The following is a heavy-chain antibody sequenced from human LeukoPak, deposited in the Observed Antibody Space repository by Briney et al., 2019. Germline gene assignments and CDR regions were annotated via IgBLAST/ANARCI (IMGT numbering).Heavy chain of an antibody. V-gene: IGHV4-39*02. J-gene: IGHJ4*02. CDR2: MYYSGST. CDR1: GDSISSTSYY. Sequence: PSETLSLTCTVSGDSISSTSYYWGWIRQPPGKGLEWIGSMYYSGSTYYNPSLKSRVTISLDTSKNQFSLKLSSVTAADTAVYYCAIDGSGWILRYWGQGTLVTVSS. CDR3: AIDGSGWILRY. D-gene: IGHD6-19*01.